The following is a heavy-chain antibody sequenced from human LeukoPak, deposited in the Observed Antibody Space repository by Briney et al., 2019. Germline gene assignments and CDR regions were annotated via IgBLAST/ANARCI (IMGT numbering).Heavy chain of an antibody. V-gene: IGHV4-59*01. J-gene: IGHJ5*02. CDR1: GGSISSYY. Sequence: PSETLSLTCTVSGGSISSYYWSWIRQPPGKGLEWIGYIYYSGSTNYNPSLKSRVTISVGTSENQFSLKLSSVTAADTAVYYCARSSGSYGIRNWFDPWGQGTLVTVSS. D-gene: IGHD1-26*01. CDR2: IYYSGST. CDR3: ARSSGSYGIRNWFDP.